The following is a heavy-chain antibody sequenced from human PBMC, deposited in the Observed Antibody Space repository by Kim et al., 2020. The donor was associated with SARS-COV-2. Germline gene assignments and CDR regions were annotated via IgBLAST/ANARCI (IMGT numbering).Heavy chain of an antibody. J-gene: IGHJ4*01. CDR3: SRAGGQWLGRAHCCHFD. Sequence: SETLSLTCAVSGGSFSGYYWSRIRQPPGKGLEWIWEINHSGSTNYNSTPTSRVTISVDTSTNQFSLKLSPVTAAATAASYCSRAGGQWLGRAHCCHFD. CDR2: INHSGST. CDR1: GGSFSGYY. V-gene: IGHV4-34*01. D-gene: IGHD6-19*01.